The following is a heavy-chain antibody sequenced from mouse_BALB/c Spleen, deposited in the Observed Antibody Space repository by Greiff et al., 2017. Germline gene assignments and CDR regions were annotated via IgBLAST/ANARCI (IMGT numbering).Heavy chain of an antibody. V-gene: IGHV5-6-3*01. Sequence: EVQLVESGGGLVQPGGSLKLSCAASGFTFSSYGMSWVRQTPDKRLELVATINSNGGSTYYPDSVKGRFTISRDNAKNTLYLQMSSLKSEDTAMYYCARDRGPYYRSPFAYWGQETLVTVSA. J-gene: IGHJ3*01. CDR1: GFTFSSYG. CDR3: ARDRGPYYRSPFAY. D-gene: IGHD2-12*01. CDR2: INSNGGST.